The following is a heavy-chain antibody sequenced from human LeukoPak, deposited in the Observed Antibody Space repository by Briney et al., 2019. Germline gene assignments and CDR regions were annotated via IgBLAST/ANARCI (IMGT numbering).Heavy chain of an antibody. CDR1: GYTFTSYG. D-gene: IGHD3-22*01. V-gene: IGHV1-18*01. CDR3: VRGGSSGYPTYYFDY. CDR2: ISAYNGNT. J-gene: IGHJ4*02. Sequence: ASVKVSCKASGYTFTSYGISWVRQAPGQGLEWMGWISAYNGNTNYAQKLQGRVTMTTDTSTSTAYMELRSLRSDDTAVYYCVRGGSSGYPTYYFDYWGQGTLVTVSS.